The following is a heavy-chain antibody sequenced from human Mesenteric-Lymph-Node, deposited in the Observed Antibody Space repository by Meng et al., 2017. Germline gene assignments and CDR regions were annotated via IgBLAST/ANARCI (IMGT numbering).Heavy chain of an antibody. CDR2: IYHSGST. Sequence: GSLRLSCAVSGYSISSGYYWGWIRQPPGKGLEWIGSIYHSGSTYYNPSLKSRVTISVDTSKNQFSLKLSSVTAADTAVYYCARDIYYGSGSYFEYYFDYWGQGTLVTVSS. D-gene: IGHD3-10*01. CDR3: ARDIYYGSGSYFEYYFDY. CDR1: GYSISSGYY. V-gene: IGHV4-38-2*02. J-gene: IGHJ4*02.